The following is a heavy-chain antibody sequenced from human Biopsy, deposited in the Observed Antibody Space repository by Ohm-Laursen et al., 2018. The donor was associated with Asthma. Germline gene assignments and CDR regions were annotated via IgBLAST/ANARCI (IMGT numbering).Heavy chain of an antibody. V-gene: IGHV4-4*02. CDR2: IYHSGPT. D-gene: IGHD6-19*01. Sequence: SETLSLTCTVSGGSTISSSWWSWVRQTPGKGLEWIGEIYHSGPTNYNPSLKSRVTISVDKSKNQFSLKLTSVTAADTAVYYCAKIYDRLVLYGMDVWGQGTTVTVSS. CDR3: AKIYDRLVLYGMDV. CDR1: GGSTISSSW. J-gene: IGHJ6*02.